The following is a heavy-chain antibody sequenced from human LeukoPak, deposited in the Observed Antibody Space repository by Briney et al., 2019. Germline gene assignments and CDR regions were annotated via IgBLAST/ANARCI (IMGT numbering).Heavy chain of an antibody. D-gene: IGHD3-16*01. CDR2: INPNSGGT. CDR1: GFTFSSYA. CDR3: AEGGDWFDP. Sequence: PGGSLRLSRAASGFTFSSYAMHWVRQAPGQGLEWMGWINPNSGGTNYAQKFQGRVTMTRDTSISTAYMELSRLRSDDTAVYYCAEGGDWFDPWGQGTLVTVSS. J-gene: IGHJ5*02. V-gene: IGHV1-2*02.